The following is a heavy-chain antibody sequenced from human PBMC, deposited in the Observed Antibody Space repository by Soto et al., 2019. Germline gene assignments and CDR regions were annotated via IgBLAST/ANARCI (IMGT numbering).Heavy chain of an antibody. CDR3: ARDGGPYCRGGSCYAVDYYYGMDV. CDR2: IIPIFGTA. V-gene: IGHV1-69*13. J-gene: IGHJ6*02. CDR1: GGTFSSYA. D-gene: IGHD2-15*01. Sequence: SVKVSCKASGGTFSSYAISWVRQAPGQGLEWMGGIIPIFGTANYAQKFQGRVTITADESTSTAYMELSSLRSEDTAVYYCARDGGPYCRGGSCYAVDYYYGMDVWGQGTRVTVSS.